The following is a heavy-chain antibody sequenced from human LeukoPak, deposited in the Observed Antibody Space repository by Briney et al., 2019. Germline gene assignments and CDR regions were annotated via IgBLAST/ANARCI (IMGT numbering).Heavy chain of an antibody. V-gene: IGHV3-21*01. D-gene: IGHD3-16*01. CDR1: GFTFSSYS. CDR2: ISSSSSYI. Sequence: GGSLRLSCAASGFTFSSYSMNWVRQAPGKGLEWVSSISSSSSYIYYADSVKGRFTISRDNAKNSLYLQMNSLRAEDTAVYYCARDHKRGNGMDVWGQGTTVTVSS. J-gene: IGHJ6*02. CDR3: ARDHKRGNGMDV.